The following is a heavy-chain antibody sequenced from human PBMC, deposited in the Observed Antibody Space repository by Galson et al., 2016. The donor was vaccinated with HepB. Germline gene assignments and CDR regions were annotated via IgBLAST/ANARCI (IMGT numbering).Heavy chain of an antibody. D-gene: IGHD5-24*01. CDR1: GFMFSTYW. Sequence: SLRLSCAASGFMFSTYWMTWVRQAPGKGLEWVAVVSGNGGTIYYSDSVKGRFTISRDNSKNTLYLQMNSLRAEDTATYYCAKEMRWLKLGLDYWGQGTRVTVSS. V-gene: IGHV3-23*01. CDR3: AKEMRWLKLGLDY. J-gene: IGHJ4*02. CDR2: VSGNGGTI.